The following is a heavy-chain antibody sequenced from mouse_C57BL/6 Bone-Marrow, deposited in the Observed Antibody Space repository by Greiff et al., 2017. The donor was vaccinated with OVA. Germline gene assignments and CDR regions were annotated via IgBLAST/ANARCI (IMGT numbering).Heavy chain of an antibody. CDR2: IYPGSGST. J-gene: IGHJ3*01. CDR1: GYTFTSYW. Sequence: VQLQQPGAELVKPGASVKMSCKASGYTFTSYWITWVKQRPGQGLEWIGDIYPGSGSTNYNEKFKSKATLTVDISSSTAYMQLSSLTSEDSAVYYCARTLYGSLFAYWGQGTLVTVSA. CDR3: ARTLYGSLFAY. D-gene: IGHD1-1*01. V-gene: IGHV1-55*01.